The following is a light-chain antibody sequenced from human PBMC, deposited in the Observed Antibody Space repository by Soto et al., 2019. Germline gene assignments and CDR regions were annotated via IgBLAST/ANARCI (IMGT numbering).Light chain of an antibody. Sequence: QSVLTQPASVSGSPGQSITISCTGTSSDVGGYNYVSWYQQHPGKAPKLMIYEVSNRPSGVSNRFSGSKPGNTASLTISGLQAEDEADYYCSSYTSSSTLRVFGTGTKVTV. CDR1: SSDVGGYNY. CDR2: EVS. J-gene: IGLJ1*01. V-gene: IGLV2-14*01. CDR3: SSYTSSSTLRV.